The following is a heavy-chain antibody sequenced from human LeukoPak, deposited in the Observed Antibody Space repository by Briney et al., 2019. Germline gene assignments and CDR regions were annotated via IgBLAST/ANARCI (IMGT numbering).Heavy chain of an antibody. D-gene: IGHD3-22*01. Sequence: QSGGSLRLSCAASGFTFSSYGMHWVRQAPGKGLEWVAFIRYDGSNKYYADSVKGRFTISRDNSKNTLYLQMNSLRAEDTAVYYCAKDYYYDSSGSFDYWGQGTLVTVSS. CDR3: AKDYYYDSSGSFDY. J-gene: IGHJ4*02. CDR1: GFTFSSYG. CDR2: IRYDGSNK. V-gene: IGHV3-30*02.